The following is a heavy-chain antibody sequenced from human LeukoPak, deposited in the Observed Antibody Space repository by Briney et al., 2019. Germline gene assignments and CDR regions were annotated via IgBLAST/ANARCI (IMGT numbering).Heavy chain of an antibody. CDR1: GYTLTELS. D-gene: IGHD4-23*01. J-gene: IGHJ6*03. CDR2: FDPEDGET. Sequence: PLASVKVSCKVSGYTLTELSMHWVRQAPGKGLEWMGGFDPEDGETIYAQKFQGRVTMTEDTSTDTAYMELSRLRSDDTAVYYCARGGYGGNVIRDYMDVWGKGTTVTVSS. V-gene: IGHV1-24*01. CDR3: ARGGYGGNVIRDYMDV.